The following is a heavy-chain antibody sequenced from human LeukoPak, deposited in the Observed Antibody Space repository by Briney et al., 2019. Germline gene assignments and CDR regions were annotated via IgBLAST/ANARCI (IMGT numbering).Heavy chain of an antibody. CDR1: GGSISSYY. D-gene: IGHD6-13*01. J-gene: IGHJ4*02. CDR2: IYYSGST. V-gene: IGHV4-59*01. Sequence: SETLCLTCTVSGGSISSYYWSWIRQPPGKGLEWIGYIYYSGSTNYNPSLKGRVTISVDTSKNQFSLKLSSVTAADTAVYYCAREKTRGSSSWLDYWGQGTLVTVSS. CDR3: AREKTRGSSSWLDY.